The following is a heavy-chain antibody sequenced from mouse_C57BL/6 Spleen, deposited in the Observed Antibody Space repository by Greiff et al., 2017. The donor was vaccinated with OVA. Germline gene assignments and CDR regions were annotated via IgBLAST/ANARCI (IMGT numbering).Heavy chain of an antibody. Sequence: VQLQQPGAELVMPGASVKLSCKASGYTFTSYWMHWVKQRPGQGLEWIGEIDPSDSYTNYNQKFKGKSTLTVDKSSSTAYMQLSSLTSEDSAVYYCARDRAPYAMDYWGQGTSVTVSS. CDR3: ARDRAPYAMDY. CDR2: IDPSDSYT. CDR1: GYTFTSYW. D-gene: IGHD3-1*01. V-gene: IGHV1-69*01. J-gene: IGHJ4*01.